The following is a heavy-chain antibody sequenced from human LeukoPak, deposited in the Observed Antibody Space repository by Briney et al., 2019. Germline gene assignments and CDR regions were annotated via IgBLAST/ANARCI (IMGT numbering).Heavy chain of an antibody. CDR1: GFTFGDYA. CDR3: ASYATAMVRAFDI. Sequence: PGGSLRLSCTASGFTFGDYAMSWFRQAPGKGLEWVSSISSSSSYIYYADSVKGRFTISRDNAKNSLYLQMNSLRAEDTAVYYCASYATAMVRAFDIWGQGTMVTVPS. D-gene: IGHD5-18*01. V-gene: IGHV3-21*01. J-gene: IGHJ3*02. CDR2: ISSSSSYI.